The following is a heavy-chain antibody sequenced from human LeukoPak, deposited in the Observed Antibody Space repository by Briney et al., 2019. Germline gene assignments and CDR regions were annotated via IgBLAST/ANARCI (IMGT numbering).Heavy chain of an antibody. D-gene: IGHD1-26*01. CDR2: VGPSGST. CDR1: GFTLTTYA. J-gene: IGHJ4*02. CDR3: AKRGGTYRGFDY. Sequence: GGSLRLSCAASGFTLTTYAMSWVRQAPGKGLAWVSAVGPSGSTYYADSVKGRFTISRDNSKYTLYLQMNILRVEDTAVYYCAKRGGTYRGFDYWGQGTLVTVSS. V-gene: IGHV3-23*01.